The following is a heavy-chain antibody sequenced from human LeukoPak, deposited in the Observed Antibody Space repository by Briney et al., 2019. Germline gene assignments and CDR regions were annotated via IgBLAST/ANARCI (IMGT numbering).Heavy chain of an antibody. CDR3: ARQPPFKMVAASFDY. D-gene: IGHD2-15*01. CDR2: IYYSGST. CDR1: GGSISSSIYY. Sequence: SETLSLTCTVSGGSISSSIYYWGWIRQPPGKGLEWIGSIYYSGSTYYNPSLKSRVTISVDTSKNQFSLKLSSVTAADTAVYYCARQPPFKMVAASFDYWGQGALVTVSS. J-gene: IGHJ4*02. V-gene: IGHV4-39*01.